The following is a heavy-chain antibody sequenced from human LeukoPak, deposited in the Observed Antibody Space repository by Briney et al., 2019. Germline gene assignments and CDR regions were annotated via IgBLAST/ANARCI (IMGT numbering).Heavy chain of an antibody. CDR2: ISPYNGNT. Sequence: ASVKVSCKASGYTFSVYGITWVRQAPGQGLEWMGWISPYNGNTSYAQKLQGRVTMTTDTSTTTAYLELWSLRSDDTALYYCARDLGATTVTPFDSWGQGTLVTVSS. CDR3: ARDLGATTVTPFDS. CDR1: GYTFSVYG. V-gene: IGHV1-18*01. J-gene: IGHJ4*02. D-gene: IGHD4-17*01.